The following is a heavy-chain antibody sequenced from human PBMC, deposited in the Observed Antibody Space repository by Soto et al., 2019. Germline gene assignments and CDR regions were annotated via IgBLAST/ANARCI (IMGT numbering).Heavy chain of an antibody. V-gene: IGHV4-59*01. Sequence: PSETLSLTCTVTGDSITRDYCSWIRQPRGKGLEWIGNIYHNGSATYNPYLKSRSTISIDTSNNKFSLTLKSVTAADTAVYSCARAPSSPFTCSPYYLESWGQGTQVTVSS. D-gene: IGHD2-21*01. J-gene: IGHJ4*02. CDR3: ARAPSSPFTCSPYYLES. CDR2: IYHNGSA. CDR1: GDSITRDY.